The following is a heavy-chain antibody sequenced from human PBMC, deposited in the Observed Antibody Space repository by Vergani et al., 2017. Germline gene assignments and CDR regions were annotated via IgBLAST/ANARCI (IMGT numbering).Heavy chain of an antibody. V-gene: IGHV4-59*12. CDR2: IYYSGST. Sequence: QVQLQESGPGLVKPSETLSLTCTVSGGSISSYYWSWIRQPPGKGLEWIGYIYYSGSTNYNPSLKSRVTISVDTSTNQFSLKLSSVTAADTAVYYCASSSGGRYYYGMDVWGQGTTVTVSS. D-gene: IGHD2-15*01. CDR3: ASSSGGRYYYGMDV. CDR1: GGSISSYY. J-gene: IGHJ6*02.